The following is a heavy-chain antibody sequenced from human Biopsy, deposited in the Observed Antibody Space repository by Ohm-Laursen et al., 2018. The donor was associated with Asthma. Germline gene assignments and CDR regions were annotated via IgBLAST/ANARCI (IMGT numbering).Heavy chain of an antibody. CDR1: GFTFDDYA. J-gene: IGHJ4*02. Sequence: SLRLSCSASGFTFDDYAMHWVRQAPGKGLEWVSGTSGSGGSTYYADSVKGRFTISRDNSKNTLYLQMNSLRAEDTAVYYCAKDKRYSGSYFDYWGQGTLVTVSS. V-gene: IGHV3-23*01. CDR3: AKDKRYSGSYFDY. CDR2: TSGSGGST. D-gene: IGHD1-26*01.